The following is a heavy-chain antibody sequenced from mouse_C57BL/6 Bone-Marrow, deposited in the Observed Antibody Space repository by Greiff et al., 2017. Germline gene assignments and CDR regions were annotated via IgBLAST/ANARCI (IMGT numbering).Heavy chain of an antibody. D-gene: IGHD1-1*01. J-gene: IGHJ2*01. V-gene: IGHV7-3*01. CDR1: GFTFTDYY. CDR2: IRNKANGYTT. Sequence: EVQLVESGGGLVQPGGSLSLSCAASGFTFTDYYMSWVRQPPGKALEWLGFIRNKANGYTTEYSASVKGRFTISRDNSQSILYLQMNALRAEDSATYYCARYRGVVATVDYWGQGTTLTVSS. CDR3: ARYRGVVATVDY.